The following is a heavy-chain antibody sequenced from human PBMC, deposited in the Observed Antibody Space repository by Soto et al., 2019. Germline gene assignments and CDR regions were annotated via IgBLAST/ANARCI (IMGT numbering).Heavy chain of an antibody. Sequence: VKVSCKASGYTFTSYYMHWVRQAPGQGLEWMGIINPSGGSTSYAQKFQGRVTVTRDTSIRTVYMELSSLRSDDTAVYYCARESGGATATLDYYYFYMDVWGKGTTVTVSS. V-gene: IGHV1-46*01. CDR2: INPSGGST. D-gene: IGHD5-12*01. CDR3: ARESGGATATLDYYYFYMDV. J-gene: IGHJ6*03. CDR1: GYTFTSYY.